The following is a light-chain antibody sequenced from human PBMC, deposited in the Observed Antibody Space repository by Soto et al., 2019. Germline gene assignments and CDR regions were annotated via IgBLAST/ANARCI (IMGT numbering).Light chain of an antibody. V-gene: IGKV1-5*03. CDR1: QSISSW. Sequence: DIPMTQSPSTLSASVGDRVTITCRASQSISSWLAWYQQKPGKAPKLLIYKSSSLESGVPSRFSGSGSGTEFTLTISSLQSDDFATYYCQQYNSYSSTFGQGTKVEIK. CDR3: QQYNSYSST. J-gene: IGKJ1*01. CDR2: KSS.